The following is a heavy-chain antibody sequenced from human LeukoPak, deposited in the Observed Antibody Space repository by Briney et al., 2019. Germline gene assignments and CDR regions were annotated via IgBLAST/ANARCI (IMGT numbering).Heavy chain of an antibody. Sequence: GGSLRLSCTGYGFRFSTYWVSWVRQAPGKGLEWVASINQDGSQKEYVDSVKGRFTISRDNAKNSLFLQMNSLRAEDTAVYYCARDMIYRDSSSSRGAFDYWGQGTLVTVSS. CDR1: GFRFSTYW. D-gene: IGHD6-6*01. V-gene: IGHV3-7*01. J-gene: IGHJ4*02. CDR2: INQDGSQK. CDR3: ARDMIYRDSSSSRGAFDY.